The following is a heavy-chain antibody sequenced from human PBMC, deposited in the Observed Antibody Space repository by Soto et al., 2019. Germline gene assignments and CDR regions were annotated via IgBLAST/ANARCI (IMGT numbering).Heavy chain of an antibody. CDR1: GFTFSSYA. J-gene: IGHJ4*02. Sequence: DVKLLESGGGLIQPGGSLRLSCAASGFTFSSYAMSWVRQAPGKGLEWVSSISVSASTYYGDSVRGRFTISRDNSKSTLYLHLNSLRAEDTAVYYCAKNYYFDSWGQGTLVTVSS. CDR3: AKNYYFDS. CDR2: ISVSAST. V-gene: IGHV3-23*01.